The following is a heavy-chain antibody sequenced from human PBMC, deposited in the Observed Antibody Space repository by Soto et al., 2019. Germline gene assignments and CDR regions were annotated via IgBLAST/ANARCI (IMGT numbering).Heavy chain of an antibody. CDR1: GGCISSSSCY. J-gene: IGHJ4*02. CDR2: IYYSGST. D-gene: IGHD2-21*01. CDR3: TRGGDAYKNGH. Sequence: SETLSLTCTVSGGCISSSSCYWGWIRQPPGRGLEWIGSIYYSGSTNYNPSLRSRLTMSVDTSKNQFSLKLTSVNAADTAVYYCTRGGDAYKNGHWGQGTLVTVS. V-gene: IGHV4-39*07.